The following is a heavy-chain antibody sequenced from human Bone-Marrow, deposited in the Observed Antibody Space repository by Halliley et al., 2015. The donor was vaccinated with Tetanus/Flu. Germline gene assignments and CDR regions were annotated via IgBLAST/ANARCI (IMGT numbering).Heavy chain of an antibody. CDR3: AREDSNCKYEGAYFDY. CDR2: LRIFGIV. Sequence: LRIFGIVKYAQKVQGRVTITADKSTSTAYMELSSLSSEDPAVYYCAREDSNCKYEGAYFDYWGQGPLVTVSS. V-gene: IGHV1-69*17. D-gene: IGHD1-7*01. J-gene: IGHJ4*02.